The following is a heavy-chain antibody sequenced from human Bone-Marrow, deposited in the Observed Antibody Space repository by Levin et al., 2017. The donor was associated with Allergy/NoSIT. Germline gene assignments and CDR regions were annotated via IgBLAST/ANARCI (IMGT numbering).Heavy chain of an antibody. V-gene: IGHV3-15*01. Sequence: GGSLRLSCAASGLTFSNTWMSWVRQAPGKGLEWVGRIKSKSAGGTTDYAAPVKGRFTISRDDAKDTLYLQINSLKTEDTAVYYCATDIEKGAFDNWGQGTMVAVSS. J-gene: IGHJ3*02. CDR2: IKSKSAGGTT. CDR3: ATDIEKGAFDN. CDR1: GLTFSNTW.